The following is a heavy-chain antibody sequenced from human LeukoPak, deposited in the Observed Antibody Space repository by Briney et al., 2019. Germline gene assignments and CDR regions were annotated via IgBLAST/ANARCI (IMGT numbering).Heavy chain of an antibody. J-gene: IGHJ6*03. CDR2: IYYSGST. Sequence: SQTLSLTCTVSGGSISSSSYYWGWIRQPPGKGLEWIGSIYYSGSTYYNPSLKSRVTISVDTSKNQFSLKLSSVTAADTAVYYCAIMPPTVTTDYYYYMDVWGKGTTVTISS. CDR3: AIMPPTVTTDYYYYMDV. D-gene: IGHD4-17*01. CDR1: GGSISSSSYY. V-gene: IGHV4-39*01.